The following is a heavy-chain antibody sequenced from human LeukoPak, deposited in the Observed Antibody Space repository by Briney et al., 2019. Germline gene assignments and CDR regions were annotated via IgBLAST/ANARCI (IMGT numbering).Heavy chain of an antibody. CDR3: AKQQNSAWSHFGD. CDR1: GFTVDSNY. D-gene: IGHD6-19*01. CDR2: ITTGGPNT. Sequence: PGGSLRLSCAASGFTVDSNYLSWVRQAPGKGLKWVSTITTGGPNTYYADSVKGRFTISRDNSKNTVSLQMNSLRAEDTAVYYCAKQQNSAWSHFGDWGQGSLVTVSS. V-gene: IGHV3-53*01. J-gene: IGHJ4*02.